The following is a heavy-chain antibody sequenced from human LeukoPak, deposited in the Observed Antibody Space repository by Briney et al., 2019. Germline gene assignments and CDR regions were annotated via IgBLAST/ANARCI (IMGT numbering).Heavy chain of an antibody. CDR3: ARDHCSSTSCYNGGCWFDP. CDR2: IYYSGGT. CDR1: GGSISSYY. J-gene: IGHJ5*02. V-gene: IGHV4-59*12. Sequence: SETLSLTCTVSGGSISSYYWSWIRQPPGKGLEWIGYIYYSGGTNYNPSLKSRLTISVDTSKNQFSLKLSSVTAADTAVYYCARDHCSSTSCYNGGCWFDPWGQGTLVTVSS. D-gene: IGHD2-2*02.